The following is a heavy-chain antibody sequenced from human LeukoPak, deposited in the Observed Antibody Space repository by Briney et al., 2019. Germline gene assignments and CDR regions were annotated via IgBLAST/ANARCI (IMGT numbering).Heavy chain of an antibody. CDR3: AKDQIVYGDYLYFDY. V-gene: IGHV3-23*01. D-gene: IGHD4-17*01. Sequence: GGSLRLSCAASGFTFSSYGMSWVRQAPGKGLEWVSTISGSGGSTYYADFVKGRFTISRDNSKNTLYLQMNSLRAEDTAVYYCAKDQIVYGDYLYFDYWGQGTLVTVSS. CDR2: ISGSGGST. J-gene: IGHJ4*02. CDR1: GFTFSSYG.